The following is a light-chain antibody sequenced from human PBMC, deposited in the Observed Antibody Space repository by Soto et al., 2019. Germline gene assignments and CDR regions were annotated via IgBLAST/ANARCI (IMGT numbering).Light chain of an antibody. V-gene: IGKV1-39*01. CDR3: QQSYSAPRT. Sequence: DIQMTQSPSSLSASVGDRVTITCRASQRIRSYLNWYQQKPGKAPKILIYAVSNLQSGVPSRFSGSGSGTDVTLTISSLQHEDVATYYCQQSYSAPRTFGQGTKVEIK. CDR2: AVS. CDR1: QRIRSY. J-gene: IGKJ1*01.